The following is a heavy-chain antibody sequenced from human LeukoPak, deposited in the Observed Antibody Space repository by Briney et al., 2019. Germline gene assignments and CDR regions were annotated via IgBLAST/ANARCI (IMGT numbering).Heavy chain of an antibody. J-gene: IGHJ4*02. Sequence: GASVKVSCKPSGYTFTGYYMHWVRQAPGQGLEWMGWINPNSGDTDYQGRVTMTRDTSIGTGYMELTSRRCDDTAVYYCARDLRWLKKGVDCWGQGTLVTVSS. CDR3: ARDLRWLKKGVDC. CDR2: INPNSGDT. CDR1: GYTFTGYY. D-gene: IGHD5-24*01. V-gene: IGHV1-2*02.